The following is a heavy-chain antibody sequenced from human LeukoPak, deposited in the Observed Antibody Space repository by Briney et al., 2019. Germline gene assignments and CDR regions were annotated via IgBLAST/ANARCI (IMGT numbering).Heavy chain of an antibody. CDR3: ARDGHTSGYYYMAV. J-gene: IGHJ6*03. Sequence: ASVKVSCKASGYTFTGYYLHWVRQAPGQGLEWMGRIDPNSGGTNYAQTFQGRVTMTRDTSISTTYLELTRLRSGDTAVYYCARDGHTSGYYYMAVWGKGTTVIVSS. CDR1: GYTFTGYY. V-gene: IGHV1-2*06. D-gene: IGHD3-10*01. CDR2: IDPNSGGT.